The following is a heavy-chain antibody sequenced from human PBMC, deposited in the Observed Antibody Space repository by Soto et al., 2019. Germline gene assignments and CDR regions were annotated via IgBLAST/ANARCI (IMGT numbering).Heavy chain of an antibody. CDR3: AKIALPTHCGGDCYSNWFDP. Sequence: SLRLSCAASGFTFSSYGMHWVRQAPGKGLEWVAVISYDGSNKYYADSVKGRFTISRDNSKNTLYLQMNSLRAEDTAVYYCAKIALPTHCGGDCYSNWFDPWGQGTLVTVSS. J-gene: IGHJ5*02. V-gene: IGHV3-30*18. CDR1: GFTFSSYG. D-gene: IGHD2-21*02. CDR2: ISYDGSNK.